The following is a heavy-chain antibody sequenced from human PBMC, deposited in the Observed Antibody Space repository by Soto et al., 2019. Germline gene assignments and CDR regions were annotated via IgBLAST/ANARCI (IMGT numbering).Heavy chain of an antibody. CDR3: ARDPSGRYSSSWYDY. CDR1: GYTFTGYY. J-gene: IGHJ4*02. D-gene: IGHD6-13*01. CDR2: INPNSGGT. Sequence: ASVKVSCKASGYTFTGYYMHWVRQAPGQGLEWMGWINPNSGGTNYAQKFQGWVTMTRDTSISTAYMELSRLRSDDTAVYYCARDPSGRYSSSWYDYGGQGTLVTVSS. V-gene: IGHV1-2*04.